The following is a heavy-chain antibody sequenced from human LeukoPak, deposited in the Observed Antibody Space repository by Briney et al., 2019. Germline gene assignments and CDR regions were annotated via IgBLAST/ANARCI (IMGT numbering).Heavy chain of an antibody. CDR2: IYYSGST. Sequence: SVTLSLTCTVSGGSISSGDYYWSWVRQPPGKGLEWIGYIYYSGSTYYHPALTSRVTISVDTSKNQFSLKLSSVTAADTAVYYCARVGDYGGNQNFDYWGQGALVTVSS. J-gene: IGHJ4*02. V-gene: IGHV4-30-4*01. CDR3: ARVGDYGGNQNFDY. D-gene: IGHD4-23*01. CDR1: GGSISSGDYY.